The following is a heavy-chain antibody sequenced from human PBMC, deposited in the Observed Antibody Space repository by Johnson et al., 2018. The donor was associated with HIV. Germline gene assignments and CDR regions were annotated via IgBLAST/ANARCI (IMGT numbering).Heavy chain of an antibody. J-gene: IGHJ3*02. Sequence: QMQLVESGGGVVQPGGSLRLSCAASGFTFSKYGVHWVRQAPGKGLEWVAVIWYDGSNEYYADSVKGRFTISRDNSKNTLYLQMNSLRVEDTAVYYCAKSPGKDHGGKSGAFDIWGQGTMVTVSS. V-gene: IGHV3-33*06. CDR3: AKSPGKDHGGKSGAFDI. CDR2: IWYDGSNE. D-gene: IGHD4-23*01. CDR1: GFTFSKYG.